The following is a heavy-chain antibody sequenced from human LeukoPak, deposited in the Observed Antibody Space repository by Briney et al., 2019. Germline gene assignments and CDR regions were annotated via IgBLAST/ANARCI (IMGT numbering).Heavy chain of an antibody. J-gene: IGHJ4*02. V-gene: IGHV4-38-2*02. Sequence: SETLSLTCTVSGYSISSGYYWGWIRQPPGKGLEWIGSIYHSGSTYYNPSLKSRVTISVDTSKNQFSLKLSSVTAADTAVYYCATTIEEYFDYWGQGTLVTVSS. CDR3: ATTIEEYFDY. CDR1: GYSISSGYY. CDR2: IYHSGST.